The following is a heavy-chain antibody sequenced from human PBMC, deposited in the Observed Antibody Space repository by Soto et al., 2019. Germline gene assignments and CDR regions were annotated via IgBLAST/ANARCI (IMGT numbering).Heavy chain of an antibody. CDR1: GYTFTSYY. J-gene: IGHJ6*02. V-gene: IGHV1-46*01. D-gene: IGHD3-3*01. Sequence: ASVKVSCKASGYTFTSYYMHWVRQAPGQGLEWMGIINPSGGSTSYAQKFQGRVTMTRDTSTSTVYMELSSLRSEDTAVYYCARDWELQAYYDFWSGYYTHYYGIDVWGQGTTVTVYS. CDR3: ARDWELQAYYDFWSGYYTHYYGIDV. CDR2: INPSGGST.